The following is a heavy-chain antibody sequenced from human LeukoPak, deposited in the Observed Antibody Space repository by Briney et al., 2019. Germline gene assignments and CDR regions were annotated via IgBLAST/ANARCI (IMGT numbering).Heavy chain of an antibody. Sequence: LPGGSLRLSCAASGFTFSSYGMPWVRQAPGKGLEWVAVISYDGKNMYYADSVKGRFTISRDNSQNTLYLQMNSLRVEDTGVYYCASYDILTGYHSPFDYWGQGSLVTVSS. CDR1: GFTFSSYG. CDR2: ISYDGKNM. CDR3: ASYDILTGYHSPFDY. J-gene: IGHJ4*02. D-gene: IGHD3-9*01. V-gene: IGHV3-30*03.